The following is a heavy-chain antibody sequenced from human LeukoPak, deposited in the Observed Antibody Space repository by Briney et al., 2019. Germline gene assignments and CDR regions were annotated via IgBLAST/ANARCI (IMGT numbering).Heavy chain of an antibody. CDR1: GFTFSSYA. J-gene: IGHJ3*02. CDR2: ISSYGGST. CDR3: VKDTVVYVNDAFDI. V-gene: IGHV3-64D*09. D-gene: IGHD2-8*02. Sequence: PGGPLRLSCSASGFTFSSYAMHGVGQAPGKGLEYVSAISSYGGSTYYADSVKGRFTISRDNSKNTLYLQMSSLRAEDTAVYYCVKDTVVYVNDAFDIWGQGTMVTVSS.